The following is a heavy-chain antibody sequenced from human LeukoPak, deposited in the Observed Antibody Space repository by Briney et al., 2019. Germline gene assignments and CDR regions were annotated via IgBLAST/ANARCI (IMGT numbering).Heavy chain of an antibody. J-gene: IGHJ4*02. Sequence: SETLSLTCAVYGGSFSGYYWSWIRQPPGKGLEWMGEINHSGSTNYNPSLKSRVTISVDTSKNQFSLKLSSVTAADTAVYYCARGDPAHYYDSSGESWGQGTLVTVSS. CDR1: GGSFSGYY. V-gene: IGHV4-34*01. CDR3: ARGDPAHYYDSSGES. CDR2: INHSGST. D-gene: IGHD3-22*01.